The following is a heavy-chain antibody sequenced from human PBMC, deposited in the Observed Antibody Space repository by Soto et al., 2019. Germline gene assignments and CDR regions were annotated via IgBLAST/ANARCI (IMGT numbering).Heavy chain of an antibody. J-gene: IGHJ4*02. V-gene: IGHV1-69*02. D-gene: IGHD3-10*01. CDR1: RGTLSYNT. Sequence: QVQLVQSGAEVKKPGSSVKVSCTASRGTLSYNTISWVRQAPGQGLEWMGRVIPMVDMSSYAQKFQGRVTITADKSTRTIYMVLNNLRSEDTAVYYCATNYGSGSTHFDSWGQGTLVTVSS. CDR3: ATNYGSGSTHFDS. CDR2: VIPMVDMS.